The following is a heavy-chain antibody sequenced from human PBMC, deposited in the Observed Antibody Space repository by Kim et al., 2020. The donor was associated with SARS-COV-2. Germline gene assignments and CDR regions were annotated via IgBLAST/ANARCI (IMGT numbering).Heavy chain of an antibody. Sequence: AQKFQGRVTITADESTSTAYMELSSLRSEDTAVYYCARVRDGYNYGGFDYWGQGTLVTVSS. CDR3: ARVRDGYNYGGFDY. D-gene: IGHD5-12*01. V-gene: IGHV1-69*01. J-gene: IGHJ4*02.